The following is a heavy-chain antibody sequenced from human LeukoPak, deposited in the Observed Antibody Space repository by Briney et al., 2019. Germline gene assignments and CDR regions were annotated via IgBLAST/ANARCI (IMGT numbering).Heavy chain of an antibody. CDR1: GFTFSSYA. V-gene: IGHV3-23*01. J-gene: IGHJ4*02. Sequence: GGSLRLSCAVSGFTFSSYAMNWVRQAPGKGLEWVSGISGSDAGTYYADSVKGRSTISRDNSKNTLYLQMNSLRAEDTAVYYCAKMVREFYTISYYFDYWGQGTLVTVSS. CDR3: AKMVREFYTISYYFDY. CDR2: ISGSDAGT. D-gene: IGHD2-8*01.